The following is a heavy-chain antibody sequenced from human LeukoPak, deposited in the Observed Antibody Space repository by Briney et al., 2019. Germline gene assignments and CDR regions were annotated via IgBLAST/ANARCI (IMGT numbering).Heavy chain of an antibody. D-gene: IGHD1-26*01. CDR2: IYYSGST. Sequence: SETLSLTCTVAGYSISGYWSWIRQPPGKGLEWIGYIYYSGSTYYNPSLKSRVTISLDTSKNQFSLKLSSVTAADTAVYYCARGVKLLGYAFDIWGQGTMVTVSS. V-gene: IGHV4-59*12. CDR3: ARGVKLLGYAFDI. J-gene: IGHJ3*02. CDR1: GYSISGY.